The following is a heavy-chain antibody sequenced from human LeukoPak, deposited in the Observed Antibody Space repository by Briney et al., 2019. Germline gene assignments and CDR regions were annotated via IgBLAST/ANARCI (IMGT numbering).Heavy chain of an antibody. CDR2: IYHSGST. CDR3: ATSSSGWYQDWFDP. D-gene: IGHD6-19*01. V-gene: IGHV4-4*02. J-gene: IGHJ5*02. Sequence: GSLRLSCAASGFTFSSYSMNWVRQPPGKGLEWIGEIYHSGSTNYNPSLKSRVTISVDKSKNQFSLKLSSVTAADTAVYYCATSSSGWYQDWFDPWGQGTLVTVSS. CDR1: GFTFSSYSM.